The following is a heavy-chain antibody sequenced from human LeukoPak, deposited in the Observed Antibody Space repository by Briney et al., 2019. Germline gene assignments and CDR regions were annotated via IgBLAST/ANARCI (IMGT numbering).Heavy chain of an antibody. CDR3: ARLVTKYYYDSSGYFDY. V-gene: IGHV4-39*01. Sequence: SETLSLTCTVSGGSISSSSYYWGWIRQPPGKGLEWIGSIYYSGSTNYNPSLKSRVTISVDTSKNQFSLKLSSVTAADTALYYCARLVTKYYYDSSGYFDYWGQGTLVTVSS. J-gene: IGHJ4*02. D-gene: IGHD3-22*01. CDR2: IYYSGST. CDR1: GGSISSSSYY.